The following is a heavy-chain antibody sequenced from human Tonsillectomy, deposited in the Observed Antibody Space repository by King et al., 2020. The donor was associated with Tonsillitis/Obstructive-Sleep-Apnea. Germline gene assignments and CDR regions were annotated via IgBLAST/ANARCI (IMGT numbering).Heavy chain of an antibody. CDR2: ISHSGST. V-gene: IGHV4-34*01. J-gene: IGHJ4*02. Sequence: VQLPQWGAGLLKPSATLSLTCAVYDGSFSGYFWSWIRQSPGKGLEWIGEISHSGSTNYNPSLKSRVTMSVDTSKNQFSLKLSSVTAADTALYYCARTVVAATPYYFDYWGQGTLVTVSS. D-gene: IGHD2-15*01. CDR3: ARTVVAATPYYFDY. CDR1: DGSFSGYF.